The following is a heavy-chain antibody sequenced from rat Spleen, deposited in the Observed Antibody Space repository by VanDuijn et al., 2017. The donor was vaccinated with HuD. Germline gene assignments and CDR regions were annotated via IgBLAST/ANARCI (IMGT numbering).Heavy chain of an antibody. CDR1: GFTFSNYG. J-gene: IGHJ4*01. CDR2: ISPSGGST. D-gene: IGHD1-6*01. Sequence: EVQLVESGGGLVQPGRSLKLSCAASGFTFSNYGMHWIRQAPTKGLEWVASISPSGGSTYYRDSVKGRFTISRDNAKSTLYLQMDSLRSEDTATYYCERLEYTTDYYYEGVRDAWGQGASVTVSS. CDR3: ERLEYTTDYYYEGVRDA. V-gene: IGHV5-19*01.